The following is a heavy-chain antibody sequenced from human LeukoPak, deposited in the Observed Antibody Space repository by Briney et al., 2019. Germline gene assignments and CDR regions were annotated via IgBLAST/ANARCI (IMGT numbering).Heavy chain of an antibody. Sequence: ASETLSLTCTVSGGSISSYYWSWIRQPPGEGLEWIGYIYYSGSTNYNPSLKSRVTISVDTSKNQFSLKLNSVTAADTAVYYCARGVDYDNNYFQYGMDVWGRGTTVTVSS. CDR2: IYYSGST. CDR3: ARGVDYDNNYFQYGMDV. J-gene: IGHJ6*02. V-gene: IGHV4-59*01. CDR1: GGSISSYY. D-gene: IGHD3-9*01.